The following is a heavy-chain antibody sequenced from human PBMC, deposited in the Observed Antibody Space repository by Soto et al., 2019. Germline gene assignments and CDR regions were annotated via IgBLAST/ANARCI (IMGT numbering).Heavy chain of an antibody. J-gene: IGHJ4*02. V-gene: IGHV3-23*01. CDR2: ISGSGGST. CDR1: GFTFSSYA. Sequence: GGSLRLSCAASGFTFSSYAMSWVRQAPGKGLEWVSAISGSGGSTYYADSVKGRFTISSDNSKNTLYLQMNSLRAEDTTVYYCAKDRRLGPWILSYSAYDYWGQGTLVTVSS. D-gene: IGHD5-18*01. CDR3: AKDRRLGPWILSYSAYDY.